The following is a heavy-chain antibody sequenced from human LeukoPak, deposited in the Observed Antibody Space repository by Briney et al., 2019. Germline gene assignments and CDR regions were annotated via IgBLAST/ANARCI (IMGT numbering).Heavy chain of an antibody. CDR3: ARLTALAGHRGAFDI. CDR1: GGSIGGHTFY. D-gene: IGHD6-19*01. CDR2: IYYNGNT. J-gene: IGHJ3*02. Sequence: SETLSLTCDVSGGSIGGHTFYWDWIRQPPGKGLEWIATIYYNGNTFYNPSLKSRVAISIDMSKSQFSLHLSSVTAADTAIYYCARLTALAGHRGAFDIWGPGTMVTVSS. V-gene: IGHV4-39*01.